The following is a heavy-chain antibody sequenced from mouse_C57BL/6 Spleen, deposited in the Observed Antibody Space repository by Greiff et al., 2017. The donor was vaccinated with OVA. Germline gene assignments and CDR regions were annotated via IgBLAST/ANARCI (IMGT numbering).Heavy chain of an antibody. V-gene: IGHV14-2*01. J-gene: IGHJ2*01. CDR2: IDPEDGET. Sequence: EVKLMESGAELVKPGASVKLSCTASGFNIKDYYMHWVKQRTEQGLEWIGRIDPEDGETKYAPKFQGKATITADTSSNTAYLQLSSLTSEDTAVYYCASLITTVAYYFDYWGQGTTLTVSS. CDR3: ASLITTVAYYFDY. CDR1: GFNIKDYY. D-gene: IGHD1-1*01.